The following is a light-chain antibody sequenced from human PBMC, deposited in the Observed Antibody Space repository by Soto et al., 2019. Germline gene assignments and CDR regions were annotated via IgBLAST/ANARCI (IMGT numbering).Light chain of an antibody. CDR2: DAS. J-gene: IGKJ5*01. CDR3: QQHNNWPPSIT. V-gene: IGKV3-11*01. Sequence: EIVLTQSPATLSLSPGERATFSCRASQSVSSYLAWYQQKPGQAPRLLIYDASTRATGIAARFSGSGSRTDFTLTISSLEPEDFAVYDCQQHNNWPPSITFGQGTRLEIK. CDR1: QSVSSY.